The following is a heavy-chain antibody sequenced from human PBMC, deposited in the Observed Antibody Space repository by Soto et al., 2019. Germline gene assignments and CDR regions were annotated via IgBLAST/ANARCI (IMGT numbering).Heavy chain of an antibody. J-gene: IGHJ4*02. D-gene: IGHD3-10*01. CDR1: GGSFSGYY. CDR3: ERHKITALFDY. V-gene: IGHV4-34*01. Sequence: SETLSLTCAVYGGSFSGYYWTWIRQPPGTGLEWIGEINHSGSTNYNPSLKSRVTISVDTSKNQFSLKLTSVTDADTAGYYCERHKITALFDYWGQGTLVTVSS. CDR2: INHSGST.